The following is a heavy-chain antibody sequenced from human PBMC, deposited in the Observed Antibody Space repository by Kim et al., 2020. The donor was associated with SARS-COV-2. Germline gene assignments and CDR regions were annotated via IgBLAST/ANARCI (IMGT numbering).Heavy chain of an antibody. Sequence: GGSLRLSCAASGFTFRRSSIILFLHSPGNGLEWVSAISGSGGSTYYADSVKGRFTISRDNSKNTLYLQMNSLRAEDTAVYYCAKDQPRSGWPDWGQGTLVTVSS. CDR2: ISGSGGST. CDR3: AKDQPRSGWPD. CDR1: GFTFRRSS. V-gene: IGHV3-23*01. D-gene: IGHD6-19*01. J-gene: IGHJ4*02.